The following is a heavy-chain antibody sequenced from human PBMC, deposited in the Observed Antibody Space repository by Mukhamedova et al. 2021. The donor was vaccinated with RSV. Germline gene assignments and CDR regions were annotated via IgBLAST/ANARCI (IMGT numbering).Heavy chain of an antibody. CDR3: AKDGGITYYDFWSGYYRGLYYFDY. J-gene: IGHJ4*02. V-gene: IGHV3-30-3*02. Sequence: AEYMGGRFTISRDNSKNTLYLQMNSLRAEDTAVYYCAKDGGITYYDFWSGYYRGLYYFDYWGLGTLVTVSS. D-gene: IGHD3-3*01.